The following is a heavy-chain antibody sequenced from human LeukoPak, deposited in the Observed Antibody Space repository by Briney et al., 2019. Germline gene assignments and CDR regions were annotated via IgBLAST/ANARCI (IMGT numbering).Heavy chain of an antibody. J-gene: IGHJ4*02. D-gene: IGHD1-26*01. CDR1: GGSISSRY. V-gene: IGHV4-59*11. CDR2: IYYSGST. CDR3: ARGGSYVDY. Sequence: SETLSLTCTVSGGSISSRYWTWIRQSPGEGLEWIGYIYYSGSTNYNPSLKSRVTISVDTSKNQFSLKLSSVTAADTAVYYCARGGSYVDYWGQGTLVTVSS.